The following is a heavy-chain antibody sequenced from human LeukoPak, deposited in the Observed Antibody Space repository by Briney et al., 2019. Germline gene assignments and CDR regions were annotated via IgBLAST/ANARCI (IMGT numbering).Heavy chain of an antibody. CDR1: DYTFTSYG. J-gene: IGHJ6*03. Sequence: ASVKVSCKASDYTFTSYGISWVRQAPGQGLEWMGWISAYNGNTNYAQKLQGRVTMTTDTSTSTAYMELRSLRSDDTAVYYCARANTMVRGVVRFYYYMDVWGKGTTVTVSS. CDR2: ISAYNGNT. D-gene: IGHD3-10*01. CDR3: ARANTMVRGVVRFYYYMDV. V-gene: IGHV1-18*01.